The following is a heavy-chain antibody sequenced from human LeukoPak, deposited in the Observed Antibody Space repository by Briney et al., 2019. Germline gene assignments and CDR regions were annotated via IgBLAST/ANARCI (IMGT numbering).Heavy chain of an antibody. J-gene: IGHJ4*02. CDR2: INPNSGGT. CDR3: ARDPDSSGWYPDY. Sequence: ASVKVSCKASGYTFTGYYMHWVRQAPGQGLEWMRRINPNSGGTNYAQKFQGRVTMTRDTSISTAYMELSRLRSDDTAVYYCARDPDSSGWYPDYWGQGTLVTVSS. D-gene: IGHD6-19*01. V-gene: IGHV1-2*06. CDR1: GYTFTGYY.